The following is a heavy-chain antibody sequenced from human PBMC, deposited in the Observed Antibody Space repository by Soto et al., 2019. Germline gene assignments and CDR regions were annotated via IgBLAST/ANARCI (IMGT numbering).Heavy chain of an antibody. CDR2: IYYSGST. Sequence: LTCTVSGGSISSYYWSWIRQPPGKGLEWIGYIYYSGSTNYNPSLKSRVTISVDTSKNQFSLKLSSVTAADTAVYYCARQGWIRPYYYYMDVWGKGTTVTVSS. D-gene: IGHD5-18*01. CDR1: GGSISSYY. J-gene: IGHJ6*03. V-gene: IGHV4-59*08. CDR3: ARQGWIRPYYYYMDV.